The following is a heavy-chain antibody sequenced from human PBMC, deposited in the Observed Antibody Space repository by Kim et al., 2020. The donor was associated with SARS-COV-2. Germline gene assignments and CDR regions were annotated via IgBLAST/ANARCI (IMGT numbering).Heavy chain of an antibody. D-gene: IGHD3-16*01. V-gene: IGHV5-51*01. J-gene: IGHJ4*02. CDR1: GYSFDTYW. CDR3: ARHGPTLNVPPDY. CDR2: IYPRDSDA. Sequence: GESLKISCKGSGYSFDTYWIGWVRQTPGKGLEWMGMIYPRDSDARYSPSFQGQVTMSVDKSITTAYLQWSSLEASDRAIYYCARHGPTLNVPPDYWGQGTRVTVSS.